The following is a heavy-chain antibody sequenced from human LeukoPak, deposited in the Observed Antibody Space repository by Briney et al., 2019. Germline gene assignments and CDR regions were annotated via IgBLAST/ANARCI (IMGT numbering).Heavy chain of an antibody. Sequence: SGTLSLTCTVSNGPITSTKWWSWVRQPPGKGLEWIGEISHTGSTNYNPSFNSRVTISVDTSKNQFSLKLSSVTAADTAVYYCARGYYHGSGSSKEVSYYYYGMDVWGKGTTVTVSS. CDR1: NGPITSTKW. CDR3: ARGYYHGSGSSKEVSYYYYGMDV. D-gene: IGHD3-10*01. CDR2: ISHTGST. V-gene: IGHV4-4*02. J-gene: IGHJ6*04.